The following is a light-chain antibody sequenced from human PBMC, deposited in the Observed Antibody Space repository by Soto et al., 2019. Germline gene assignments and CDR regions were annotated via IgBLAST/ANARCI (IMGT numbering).Light chain of an antibody. J-gene: IGKJ1*01. CDR3: QQSDASPVT. CDR2: GAS. V-gene: IGKV3-20*01. Sequence: IVLTQSPGTLSLSPGESATLSCRASQSISSSYLAWYQQKPGQAPRLLIYGASNRATAIPDRFSGSGSGTDFTLTISRLEPEDFAVYYCQQSDASPVTFGQGTKVEIK. CDR1: QSISSSY.